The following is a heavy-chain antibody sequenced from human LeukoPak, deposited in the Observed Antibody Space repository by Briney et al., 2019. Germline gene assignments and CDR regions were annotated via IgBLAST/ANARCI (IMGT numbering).Heavy chain of an antibody. CDR2: VNEDGSAK. J-gene: IGHJ4*02. CDR1: GLTFSNYW. D-gene: IGHD2-15*01. V-gene: IGHV3-7*01. Sequence: GGSLRLSCVVSGLTFSNYWMIWVRQAPGKGLESVAIVNEDGSAKYYLDSVKGRFTISRDNARNSLYLEMNSLRAEDTAVYYCARGRPHGNDYWGQGTLVTVSS. CDR3: ARGRPHGNDY.